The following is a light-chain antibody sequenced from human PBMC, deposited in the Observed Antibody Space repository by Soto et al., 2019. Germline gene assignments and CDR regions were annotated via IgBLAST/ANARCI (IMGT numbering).Light chain of an antibody. CDR2: DAS. V-gene: IGKV3-11*01. Sequence: AQSLYNKEEAILSCRASQSIHRYLAWYQQKPGQAPRLLIYDASNRATGIPATFSASGSGTDFTLTINNLEPEDFAVYYCQQRRSWPPTFGGGSIV. J-gene: IGKJ4*01. CDR3: QQRRSWPPT. CDR1: QSIHRY.